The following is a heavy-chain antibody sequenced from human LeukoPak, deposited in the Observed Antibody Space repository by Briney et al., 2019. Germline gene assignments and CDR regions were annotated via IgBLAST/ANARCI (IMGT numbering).Heavy chain of an antibody. J-gene: IGHJ3*02. CDR1: GFTFSGSA. Sequence: GGSLKLSCAASGFTFSGSAMHRVRQASGKGLEWVGRIRSKANSYATAYAASVKGRFTISRDDSKNTAYLQMNSLKTEDTAVYYCTSSQYYDILTGPYAFDIWGQGTMVTVSS. CDR2: IRSKANSYAT. CDR3: TSSQYYDILTGPYAFDI. V-gene: IGHV3-73*01. D-gene: IGHD3-9*01.